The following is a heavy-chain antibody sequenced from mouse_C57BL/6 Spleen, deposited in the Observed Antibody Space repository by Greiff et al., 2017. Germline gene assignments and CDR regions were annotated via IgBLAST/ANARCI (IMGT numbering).Heavy chain of an antibody. CDR3: ARDYGSSWYWYFDV. CDR1: GYTFTSYW. CDR2: IDPNSGGT. V-gene: IGHV1-72*01. D-gene: IGHD1-1*01. Sequence: QVQLQQPGAELVKPGASVKLSCKASGYTFTSYWMHWVKQRPGRGLEWIGRIDPNSGGTKYNEQFKSKATLTVDKPSSTAYMQLSSLTSEDSAVDYCARDYGSSWYWYFDVWGTGTTVTVSS. J-gene: IGHJ1*03.